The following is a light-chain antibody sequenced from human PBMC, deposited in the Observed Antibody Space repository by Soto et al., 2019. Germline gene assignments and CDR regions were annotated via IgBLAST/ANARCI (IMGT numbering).Light chain of an antibody. V-gene: IGKV3-11*01. Sequence: EIVLTQSPATLSLSPGERATLSCRASQSVSSYLAWYQQKSGQAPRLLIYDASNRATGIPARFSGSGSGTDFTLTISSLEPEDFAVYYCQQLSNWITFGQGTRLEIK. CDR3: QQLSNWIT. CDR1: QSVSSY. CDR2: DAS. J-gene: IGKJ5*01.